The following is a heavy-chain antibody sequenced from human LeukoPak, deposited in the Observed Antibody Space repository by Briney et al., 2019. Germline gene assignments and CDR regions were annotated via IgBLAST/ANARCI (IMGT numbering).Heavy chain of an antibody. V-gene: IGHV3-23*01. D-gene: IGHD3-10*01. CDR3: AKDLYYGSGSKFDD. CDR1: GFTFSNTW. J-gene: IGHJ4*02. Sequence: PGGSLRLSCAASGFTFSNTWMNWVRQAPGKGLEWVSFISGSGTSTYYADSVKGRFTISRDNSKNTLSLQMNSLRVEDTAVYYCAKDLYYGSGSKFDDWGQGTLVTVSS. CDR2: ISGSGTST.